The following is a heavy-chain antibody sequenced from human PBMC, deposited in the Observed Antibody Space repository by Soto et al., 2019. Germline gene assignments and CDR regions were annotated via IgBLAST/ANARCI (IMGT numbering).Heavy chain of an antibody. V-gene: IGHV5-51*01. CDR1: GYTFTSHW. CDR3: VRVGRVGATSLSNAWFDP. J-gene: IGHJ5*02. CDR2: IYPGDSDT. Sequence: PGESLKISCKGSGYTFTSHWIGWVRQMPGKGLEWMGIIYPGDSDTRYSPSFQGQVIISADKSITTAYLQWSSLKASDTAMYYCVRVGRVGATSLSNAWFDPWGQGTLVTVSS. D-gene: IGHD1-26*01.